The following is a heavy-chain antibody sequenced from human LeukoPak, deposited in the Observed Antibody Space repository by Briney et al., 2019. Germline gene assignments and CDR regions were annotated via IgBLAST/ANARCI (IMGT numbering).Heavy chain of an antibody. CDR3: AREKEDYDYVWGSYRFGY. CDR2: INHGGST. CDR1: GGSFSGYY. J-gene: IGHJ4*02. D-gene: IGHD3-16*02. V-gene: IGHV4-34*01. Sequence: SETLSLTCAVYGGSFSGYYWSWIRQPPGKGLEWIGEINHGGSTYYNPSLKSRVTISVDTSKNQFSLKLSSVTAADTAVYYCAREKEDYDYVWGSYRFGYWGQGTLVTVSS.